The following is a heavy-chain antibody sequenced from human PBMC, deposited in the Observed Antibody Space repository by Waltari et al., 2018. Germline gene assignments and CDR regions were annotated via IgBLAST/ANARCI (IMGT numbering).Heavy chain of an antibody. V-gene: IGHV4-38-2*01. CDR2: IYHSGST. CDR3: ARHTIGGSSGWYFLSDY. Sequence: QVQLQESGPGLVKPSETLSLTCAVSGYSISSGYYWGWIRQPPGKGLEWIGSIYHSGSTYYNPSLKSRVTISVDTSKNQFSLKLSSVTAADTAVYYCARHTIGGSSGWYFLSDYGGQGTLVTVSS. J-gene: IGHJ4*02. CDR1: GYSISSGYY. D-gene: IGHD6-19*01.